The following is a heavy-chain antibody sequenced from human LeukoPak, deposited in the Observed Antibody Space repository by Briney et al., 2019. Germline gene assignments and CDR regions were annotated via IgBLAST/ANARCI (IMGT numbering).Heavy chain of an antibody. CDR1: GFTFSGSG. Sequence: PGGSLKLSCAASGFTFSGSGMHWVRQASGKGLEWVGRIRDKAHNYATAYAASVKGRFTISRDDSKNTAYLQMNSLRAEDTAVYYCARDQYSSSWYKYYGMDVWGQGTTVTVSS. V-gene: IGHV3-73*01. D-gene: IGHD6-13*01. J-gene: IGHJ6*02. CDR2: IRDKAHNYAT. CDR3: ARDQYSSSWYKYYGMDV.